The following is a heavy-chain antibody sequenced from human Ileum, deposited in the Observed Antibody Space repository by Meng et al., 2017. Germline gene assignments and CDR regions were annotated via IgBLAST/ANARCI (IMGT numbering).Heavy chain of an antibody. V-gene: IGHV3-74*01. CDR2: IRYDGSRT. Sequence: VQLVESGGVLVQPGGSLRLTCAASGFTFSSYWMHWVRQVPGKGLVWVSRIRYDGSRTGYADSVKGRFTISRDNAKNTVYLQMNSLRAEDTAIYYCAKDFSSSPGDYWGQGTLVTVSS. J-gene: IGHJ4*02. CDR3: AKDFSSSPGDY. D-gene: IGHD2/OR15-2a*01. CDR1: GFTFSSYW.